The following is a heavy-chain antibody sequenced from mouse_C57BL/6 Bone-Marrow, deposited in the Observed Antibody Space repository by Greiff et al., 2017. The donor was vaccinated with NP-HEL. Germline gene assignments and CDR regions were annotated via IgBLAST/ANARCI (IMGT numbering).Heavy chain of an antibody. CDR1: GYTFTSYW. Sequence: VKVVESGAELAKPGASVKLSCKASGYTFTSYWMHWVKQRPGQGLEWIGYINPSSGYTKYNQKFKDKATLTADKSSSTAYMQLSSLTYEDSAVYYCASNYYGSSPKYYYAMDYWGQGTSVTVSS. D-gene: IGHD1-1*01. V-gene: IGHV1-7*01. CDR3: ASNYYGSSPKYYYAMDY. J-gene: IGHJ4*01. CDR2: INPSSGYT.